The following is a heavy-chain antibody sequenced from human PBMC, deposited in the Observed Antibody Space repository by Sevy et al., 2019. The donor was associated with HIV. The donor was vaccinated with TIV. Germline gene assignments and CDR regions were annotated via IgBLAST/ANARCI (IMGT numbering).Heavy chain of an antibody. CDR2: IYYSGST. J-gene: IGHJ3*02. V-gene: IGHV4-59*01. D-gene: IGHD2-21*02. CDR3: AREPYCGGDCTLGGAFDI. Sequence: SETLSLTCTVSGGSISSYYWSWIRQPPEKGLEWIGYIYYSGSTNYNPSLKSRVTISVDTSKNQFSLKLSSVTAADTAVYYCAREPYCGGDCTLGGAFDIWGQGTMVTVSS. CDR1: GGSISSYY.